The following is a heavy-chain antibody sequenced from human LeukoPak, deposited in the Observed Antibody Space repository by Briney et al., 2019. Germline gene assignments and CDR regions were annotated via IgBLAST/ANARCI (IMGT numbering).Heavy chain of an antibody. D-gene: IGHD3-22*01. CDR1: GFTFSSYA. Sequence: GGSLRLSCAASGFTFSSYAMSWVRQAPGKGLEWVSAISGSGGSTYYADSVKGRFTISRDNSKSTLYLQMNSLRAEDTAVYYCAKPPVYYYDSSGYYDYWGQGTLVTVSS. CDR2: ISGSGGST. V-gene: IGHV3-23*01. J-gene: IGHJ4*02. CDR3: AKPPVYYYDSSGYYDY.